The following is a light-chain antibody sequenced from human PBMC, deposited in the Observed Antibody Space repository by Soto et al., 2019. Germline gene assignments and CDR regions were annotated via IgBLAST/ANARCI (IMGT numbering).Light chain of an antibody. CDR1: QSVLYSSDNKNY. CDR3: QQYYTTLT. V-gene: IGKV4-1*01. J-gene: IGKJ4*01. CDR2: WAS. Sequence: DIVLTQSPDSLAVSLGERATINCKSSQSVLYSSDNKNYLAWYQQKPGQPPKLLIYWASTRDSGVPDRFSGSGSGADFTLTISSLQAEDVAVYYCQQYYTTLTFGGGTRVEL.